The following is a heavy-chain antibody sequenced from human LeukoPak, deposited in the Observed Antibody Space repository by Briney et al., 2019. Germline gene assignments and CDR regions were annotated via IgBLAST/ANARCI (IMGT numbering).Heavy chain of an antibody. Sequence: GGSLRLSCAASGFTFSSYAMSWVRQAPGRGLVWVSAISSSGATTYYADSVKGRFTVSRDNFKNTLYLQMNSLRVEDTAVYYCAKDRSSSWYYFDYWGQGALVTVSS. D-gene: IGHD6-13*01. CDR1: GFTFSSYA. CDR3: AKDRSSSWYYFDY. J-gene: IGHJ4*02. V-gene: IGHV3-23*01. CDR2: ISSSGATT.